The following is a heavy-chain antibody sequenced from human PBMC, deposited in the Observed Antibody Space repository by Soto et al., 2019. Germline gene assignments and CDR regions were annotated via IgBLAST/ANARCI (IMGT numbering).Heavy chain of an antibody. V-gene: IGHV4-34*01. CDR2: INHSGST. CDR1: GGSFSDYS. Sequence: SENLSITSAVYGGSFSDYSWTWIRQPPGKGLEWIGEINHSGSTYYNPSLKSRVTISVDTSKNQFSLKLSSVTAADTAVCYCARGRVTMFWGVIGISRCFDSWCQGTL. J-gene: IGHJ5*01. D-gene: IGHD3-10*01. CDR3: ARGRVTMFWGVIGISRCFDS.